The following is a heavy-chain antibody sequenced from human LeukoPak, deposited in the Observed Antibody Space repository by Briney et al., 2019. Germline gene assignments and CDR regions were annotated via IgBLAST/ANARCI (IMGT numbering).Heavy chain of an antibody. CDR3: TTDLAPPYFYDSSGYRVDY. Sequence: KPGGSLRLSCAASGFTFSNAWMSWVRQAPRKGLEWVGRIRSKTDGGTTEYAAPVKGRFTNSRDDSKNTLYVQMNSLKTEDTAVYYCTTDLAPPYFYDSSGYRVDYWGQGTLVTVSS. V-gene: IGHV3-15*01. CDR1: GFTFSNAW. CDR2: IRSKTDGGTT. D-gene: IGHD3-22*01. J-gene: IGHJ4*02.